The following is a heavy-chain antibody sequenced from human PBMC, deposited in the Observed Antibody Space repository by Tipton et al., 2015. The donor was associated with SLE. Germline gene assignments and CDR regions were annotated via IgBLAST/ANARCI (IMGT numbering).Heavy chain of an antibody. Sequence: TLSLTCTVSGGSISSGNYYWSWIRQPAGKGLEWIGRIFSKGSTNSNLSLKSRVTISADTSKNQFSLKLNSGTDADTGVYYCAREGDHYGAGSSSYYYYMDAWGKGTTVIISS. CDR2: IFSKGST. CDR1: GGSISSGNYY. D-gene: IGHD3-10*01. CDR3: AREGDHYGAGSSSYYYYMDA. J-gene: IGHJ6*03. V-gene: IGHV4-61*02.